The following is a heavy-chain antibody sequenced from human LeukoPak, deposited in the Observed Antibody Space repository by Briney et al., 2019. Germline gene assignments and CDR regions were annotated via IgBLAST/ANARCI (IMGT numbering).Heavy chain of an antibody. J-gene: IGHJ3*02. CDR3: AKGMEYYYDSSDI. V-gene: IGHV3-23*01. CDR2: ISGSGGST. Sequence: GGSLRLSCAASGFTFSSYGMSWVRQAPGKGLEWVSAISGSGGSTYYADSVKGRFTISRDNSKNTLYLQMNSLRAEDTAVYYCAKGMEYYYDSSDIWGQGTMVTVSS. D-gene: IGHD3-22*01. CDR1: GFTFSSYG.